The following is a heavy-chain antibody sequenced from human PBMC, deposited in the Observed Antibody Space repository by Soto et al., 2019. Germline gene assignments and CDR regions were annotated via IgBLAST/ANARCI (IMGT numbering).Heavy chain of an antibody. D-gene: IGHD3-10*01. CDR3: ARHNYGSGSTYCDY. Sequence: QVQLQESGPGLVKPSETLSLTCTVSGGSISSYYWSWIRQPPGKGLEWIGYIYYSGSTNYNPSLTSRVTISVDTSKNQFPLKLNSMPAADTAVYYCARHNYGSGSTYCDYWGQGTLVTVSS. CDR1: GGSISSYY. J-gene: IGHJ4*02. V-gene: IGHV4-59*08. CDR2: IYYSGST.